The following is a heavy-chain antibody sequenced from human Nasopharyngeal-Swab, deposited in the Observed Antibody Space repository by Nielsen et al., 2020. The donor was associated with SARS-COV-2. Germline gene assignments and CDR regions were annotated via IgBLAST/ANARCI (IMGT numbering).Heavy chain of an antibody. J-gene: IGHJ4*02. CDR3: ARDLAGSDY. CDR1: GFTFSTYW. D-gene: IGHD6-13*01. Sequence: GEALKISCAASGFTFSTYWMSWVRRAPGKGLEWVANINQDGSEQYYVDSVKGRFTISRDNAKTSLYLQMNSLRADDTAVYYCARDLAGSDYWGQGTLVTVSS. V-gene: IGHV3-7*01. CDR2: INQDGSEQ.